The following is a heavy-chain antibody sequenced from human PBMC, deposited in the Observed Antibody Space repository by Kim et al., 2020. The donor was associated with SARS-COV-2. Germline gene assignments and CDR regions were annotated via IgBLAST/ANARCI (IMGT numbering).Heavy chain of an antibody. Sequence: ADTLKGRFTNSRDNSKNTLYLQMNSLRAEDTAVYYCARDDYDSSGYDWFDPWGQGTLVTVSS. CDR3: ARDDYDSSGYDWFDP. J-gene: IGHJ5*02. V-gene: IGHV3-30*07. D-gene: IGHD3-22*01.